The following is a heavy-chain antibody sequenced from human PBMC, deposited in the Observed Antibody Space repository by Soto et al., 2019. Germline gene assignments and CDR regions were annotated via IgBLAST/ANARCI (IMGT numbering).Heavy chain of an antibody. CDR2: IYYRGST. Sequence: PSEALSLTCTVSACSISSKYSSWIRQPPGKGLEWSGYIYYRGSTNYNPSLKSRVTITVDTSKIQCSLKLSSVTAADTAVYYCARGACYSSGYCPDDYWGQGTLVTVSS. V-gene: IGHV4-59*01. CDR1: ACSISSKY. J-gene: IGHJ4*02. D-gene: IGHD3-22*01. CDR3: ARGACYSSGYCPDDY.